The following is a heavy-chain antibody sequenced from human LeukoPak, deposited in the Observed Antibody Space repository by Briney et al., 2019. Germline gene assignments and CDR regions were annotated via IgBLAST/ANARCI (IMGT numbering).Heavy chain of an antibody. V-gene: IGHV4-39*01. CDR3: ARLYGGPGHFHY. CDR2: IYYSGST. D-gene: IGHD4-23*01. CDR1: GGSISSSSYY. Sequence: SETLSLTCTVSGGSISSSSYYWGWIRQPPGKGLEWIGSIYYSGSTYYNPSLKSRVTISVDTSKNQFSLKLSSVTAADTAVYYCARLYGGPGHFHYWGQGTLVTVSS. J-gene: IGHJ4*02.